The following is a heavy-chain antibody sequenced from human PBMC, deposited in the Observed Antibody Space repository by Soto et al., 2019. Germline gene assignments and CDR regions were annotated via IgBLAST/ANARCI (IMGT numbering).Heavy chain of an antibody. CDR1: GYTFHNYA. J-gene: IGHJ4*02. D-gene: IGHD2-2*01. V-gene: IGHV1-3*01. CDR3: ATGYCSTTSCQYYSDF. CDR2: INAGNGDT. Sequence: GASVKVSCKVSGYTFHNYAVHWVRRAPGQRLEWMGWINAGNGDTVYSQKFLGRVTFTRDTSANTAYMELSGLTSEDTAVYYCATGYCSTTSCQYYSDFWGQGTQVTVSS.